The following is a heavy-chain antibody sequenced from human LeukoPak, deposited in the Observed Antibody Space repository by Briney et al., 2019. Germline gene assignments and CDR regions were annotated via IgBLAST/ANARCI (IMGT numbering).Heavy chain of an antibody. CDR1: GFTFSDHY. V-gene: IGHV3-72*01. CDR3: ARQAYSRSYYYYYMDV. D-gene: IGHD6-13*01. CDR2: IRNKANSYTT. Sequence: GGSLRLSCAASGFTFSDHYMDWVRQAPGKGLEWVGRIRNKANSYTTEYAASVKGRFTISRDESENSLYLQMNSLRAEDTAVYYCARQAYSRSYYYYYMDVWGKGTTVTVSS. J-gene: IGHJ6*03.